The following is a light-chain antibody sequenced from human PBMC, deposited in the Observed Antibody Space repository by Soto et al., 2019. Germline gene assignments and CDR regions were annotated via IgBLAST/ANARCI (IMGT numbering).Light chain of an antibody. V-gene: IGKV3-20*01. Sequence: EIVLTQSPGSLSLSPGERATLSCRTSQSVNSNFLAWYQQKPGQAPRPLVYGSSTSAAGVPDRFSGSGSGTDFTLTISRLEPEDFAVYYCQQYGHSPLLYTFGQGTKLGVK. CDR3: QQYGHSPLLYT. CDR2: GSS. J-gene: IGKJ2*01. CDR1: QSVNSNF.